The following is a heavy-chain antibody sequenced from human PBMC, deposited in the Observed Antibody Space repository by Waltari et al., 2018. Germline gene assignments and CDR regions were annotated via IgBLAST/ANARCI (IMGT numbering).Heavy chain of an antibody. J-gene: IGHJ4*02. CDR1: GFIFSTLA. CDR2: LSYDGSNK. D-gene: IGHD6-19*01. V-gene: IGHV3-30*04. Sequence: QVQLVESGGGVVQPGRSLSLSCAASGFIFSTLAMYWVRKAPGKGVEWVAVLSYDGSNKYYADSLKGRFTISRDNSNNTLYLQMNTLTPEDTAVYFCARENRQWLAPEPYYFDYWGLGTLVTVTS. CDR3: ARENRQWLAPEPYYFDY.